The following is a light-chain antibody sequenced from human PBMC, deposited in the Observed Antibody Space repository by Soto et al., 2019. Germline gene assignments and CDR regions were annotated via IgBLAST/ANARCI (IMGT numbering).Light chain of an antibody. CDR3: AAWDDSLNAVL. CDR2: SNN. V-gene: IGLV1-44*01. Sequence: QAVVTQPPSASGTPGQRVTISCSGSSSNIGSNPVSWYQQLPGPAPKLLISSNNQRPSGVPDRFSGSKSGTSASLAISGLQSEDEADYYCAAWDDSLNAVLFGGGTKLTVL. CDR1: SSNIGSNP. J-gene: IGLJ2*01.